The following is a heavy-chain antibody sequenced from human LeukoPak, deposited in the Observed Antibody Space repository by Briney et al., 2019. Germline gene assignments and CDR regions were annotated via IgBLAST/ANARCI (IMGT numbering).Heavy chain of an antibody. D-gene: IGHD1-26*01. CDR3: ARATSGWETSTYYYMDV. V-gene: IGHV1-8*01. Sequence: GASVKVSCKASGYTFTSYDINWVRQATGQGLEWMGWMNPNSGNTGYAQKFQGRVTMTRNTSISTAYMELSSLRSDDTAVYYCARATSGWETSTYYYMDVWGKGTTVTVSS. CDR1: GYTFTSYD. CDR2: MNPNSGNT. J-gene: IGHJ6*03.